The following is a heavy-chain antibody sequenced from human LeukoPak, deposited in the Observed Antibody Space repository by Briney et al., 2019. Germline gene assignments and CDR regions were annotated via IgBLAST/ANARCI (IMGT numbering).Heavy chain of an antibody. CDR1: GFTFTSYS. Sequence: GGSLRLSCAASGFTFTSYSMNWVRQAPGKGLEWVALISFDESSEYYADSVKGRFSISRDNSKNTLYLQMNNARVDDTAVYYCAKEVGYGSPYFDYWGQGTLVTVS. V-gene: IGHV3-30*18. J-gene: IGHJ4*02. CDR2: ISFDESSE. D-gene: IGHD5-12*01. CDR3: AKEVGYGSPYFDY.